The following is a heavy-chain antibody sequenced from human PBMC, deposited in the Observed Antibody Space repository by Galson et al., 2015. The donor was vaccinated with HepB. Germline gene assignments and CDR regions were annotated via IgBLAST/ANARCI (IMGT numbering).Heavy chain of an antibody. CDR1: GFTFSSYW. V-gene: IGHV3-74*01. J-gene: IGHJ4*02. D-gene: IGHD6-19*01. Sequence: SLRLSCAASGFTFSSYWMHWVRQAPGKGLVWVSRINSDGSSTTYADSVKGRFTVSRDNAKNTLYLQMNSLRAEDTAVYYCARDYGGVAGTLIGYWGQGTLVTVSS. CDR3: ARDYGGVAGTLIGY. CDR2: INSDGSST.